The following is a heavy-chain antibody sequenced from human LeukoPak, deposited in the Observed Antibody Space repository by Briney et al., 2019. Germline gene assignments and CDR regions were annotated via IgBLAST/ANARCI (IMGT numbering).Heavy chain of an antibody. D-gene: IGHD6-19*01. CDR3: AKFRPDDITVAATGYFDS. Sequence: GGSLRLSRAASGFTFSSDAMSWVRQAPGKGLNLVSTISGSGSATYYADSAKGRFTISRDNSKNTLYLQMNSLRAEDTAVYYCAKFRPDDITVAATGYFDSWGQGTLVTVSS. V-gene: IGHV3-23*01. CDR2: ISGSGSAT. J-gene: IGHJ4*02. CDR1: GFTFSSDA.